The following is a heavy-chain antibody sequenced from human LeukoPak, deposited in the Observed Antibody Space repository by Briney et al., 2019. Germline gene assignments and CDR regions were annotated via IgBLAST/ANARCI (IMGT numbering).Heavy chain of an antibody. J-gene: IGHJ4*02. Sequence: ASVKVSCKASGYTFIGHYLHWVRPAPGQGLEWMGRINPNSGGTNYAQKFQGRVTMTRDTSISTAFMELSRLRSDDTAVYFCATISNLFYDSSGFSDVDYWGQGTLVTVSS. CDR1: GYTFIGHY. CDR2: INPNSGGT. CDR3: ATISNLFYDSSGFSDVDY. V-gene: IGHV1-2*06. D-gene: IGHD3-22*01.